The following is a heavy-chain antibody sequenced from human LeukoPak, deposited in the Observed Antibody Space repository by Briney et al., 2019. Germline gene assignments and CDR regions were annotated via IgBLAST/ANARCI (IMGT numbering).Heavy chain of an antibody. CDR3: ARGTTVITFDY. CDR2: IGYDGTNE. D-gene: IGHD4-23*01. CDR1: GFTFSSYG. V-gene: IGHV3-33*01. Sequence: GGSLRLSCAASGFTFSSYGMHWVRQAPGKGLEWVALIGYDGTNEYYADSVKGRFTISRDNSKNTLYLQMNSLRAEDTAVYYCARGTTVITFDYWGQGTLVTVSS. J-gene: IGHJ4*02.